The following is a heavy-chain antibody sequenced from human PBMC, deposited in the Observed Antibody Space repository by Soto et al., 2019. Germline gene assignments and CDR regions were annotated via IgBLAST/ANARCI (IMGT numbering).Heavy chain of an antibody. Sequence: EVQLVESGGGLVQPGGSLKLSCAASGFTFSGSAMHWVRQASGKGLEWVGRIRSKANSYATAYAASVKGRFTISRDDSKNTAYLQMNSLNTEDTAVYYCTRHSDIVANWGQGTMVTVSS. V-gene: IGHV3-73*01. CDR2: IRSKANSYAT. J-gene: IGHJ3*01. D-gene: IGHD5-12*01. CDR1: GFTFSGSA. CDR3: TRHSDIVAN.